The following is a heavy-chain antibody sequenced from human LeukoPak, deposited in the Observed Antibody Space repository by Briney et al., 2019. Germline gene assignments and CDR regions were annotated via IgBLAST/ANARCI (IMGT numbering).Heavy chain of an antibody. V-gene: IGHV3-30*02. Sequence: GGSLRLSCAASGFTFSSYGMHWVRQAPGKGLEWVAFIRCDGSNKYYADSVKGRFTISRDNSKNTLYLQMNSLRAEDTAVYYCAKDQFMVRGVDFWGQGTLVTVSS. CDR1: GFTFSSYG. CDR3: AKDQFMVRGVDF. D-gene: IGHD3-10*01. J-gene: IGHJ4*02. CDR2: IRCDGSNK.